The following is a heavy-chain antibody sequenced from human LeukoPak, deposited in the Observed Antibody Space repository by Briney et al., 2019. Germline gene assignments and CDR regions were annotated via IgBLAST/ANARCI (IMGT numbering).Heavy chain of an antibody. Sequence: ASVKVSCKASGYTFTSYGISWVRQAPGQGLEWMGWISAYNGSTNYAQKLQGRVTMTTDTSTSTAYMELRSLRSDDTAVYYCARYYYGSGSYEYYFDYWGQGTLVTVSS. J-gene: IGHJ4*02. CDR1: GYTFTSYG. CDR3: ARYYYGSGSYEYYFDY. CDR2: ISAYNGST. D-gene: IGHD3-10*01. V-gene: IGHV1-18*01.